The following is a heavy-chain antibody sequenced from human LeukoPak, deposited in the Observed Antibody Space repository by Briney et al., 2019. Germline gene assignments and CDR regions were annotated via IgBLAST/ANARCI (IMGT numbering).Heavy chain of an antibody. V-gene: IGHV3-21*01. CDR3: ARAGGSTVSHSDY. J-gene: IGHJ4*02. CDR2: ISSSTSYI. D-gene: IGHD4-17*01. CDR1: RFNFSSYW. Sequence: KPGGSLRLSCAASRFNFSSYWMSWVRQAPGKGLEWVSSISSSTSYIYYADSVKGRFTISKDNAKNSLYLQMNSLRAEDTAVYYCARAGGSTVSHSDYWGQGTLVTVSS.